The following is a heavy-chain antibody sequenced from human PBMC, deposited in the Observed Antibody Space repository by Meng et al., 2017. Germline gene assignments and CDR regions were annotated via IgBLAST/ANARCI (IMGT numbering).Heavy chain of an antibody. D-gene: IGHD3-22*01. CDR1: GYSFTSYD. J-gene: IGHJ6*02. Sequence: ASAMVSCKASGYSFTSYDINWVRQATGQGLEWRVWMNPNSGNTGYAQKYQGRVTITRNTSISTAYMAMSRLGSESTAVYYCAREPRRYYDSGGCYYYYYGMDVWGQGTMVTVSS. V-gene: IGHV1-8*03. CDR2: MNPNSGNT. CDR3: AREPRRYYDSGGCYYYYYGMDV.